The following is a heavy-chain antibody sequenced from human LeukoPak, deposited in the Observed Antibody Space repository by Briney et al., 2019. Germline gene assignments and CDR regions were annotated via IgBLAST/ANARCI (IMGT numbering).Heavy chain of an antibody. CDR1: GFTFSSYA. J-gene: IGHJ3*02. CDR3: AKGDYGDYQSGDAFDI. CDR2: ISNSGGNT. Sequence: PGGSLRLSCAASGFTFSSYAMSWVRQAPGEGLEWVSAISNSGGNTYYADSVKGRFTISRDNSKNTLYLQMNSLRAEDTAVYYCAKGDYGDYQSGDAFDIWGQGTMVTVSS. V-gene: IGHV3-23*01. D-gene: IGHD4-17*01.